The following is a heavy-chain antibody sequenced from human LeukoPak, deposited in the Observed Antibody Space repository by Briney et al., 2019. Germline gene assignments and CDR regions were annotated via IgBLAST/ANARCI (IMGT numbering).Heavy chain of an antibody. Sequence: HGESLQISCKGSGYSFSTYWIAWVRQMPGKGLEWMGIIYPGDSDTRYSPSFQGQVTISADKSINTAYLQWSSLKASDTATYYCARLSYGDSSLDFWGRGTLVTVSS. CDR1: GYSFSTYW. V-gene: IGHV5-51*01. CDR2: IYPGDSDT. D-gene: IGHD4-17*01. CDR3: ARLSYGDSSLDF. J-gene: IGHJ4*02.